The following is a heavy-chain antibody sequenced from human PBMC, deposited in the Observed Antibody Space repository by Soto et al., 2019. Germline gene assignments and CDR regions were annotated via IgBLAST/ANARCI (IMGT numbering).Heavy chain of an antibody. Sequence: QMQLVQSGPEVKKPGTSVKVSCKASGFTFSTSAIQWVRQARGQRLEWIGWIVVGSGNTNYAQKFQERATITRDMSTSTAYMELSSLRSEDTAVYYCAADWRAAPVTIQWVYYYGMDVWGQGTTVTVSS. V-gene: IGHV1-58*02. CDR3: AADWRAAPVTIQWVYYYGMDV. CDR2: IVVGSGNT. J-gene: IGHJ6*02. D-gene: IGHD2-2*02. CDR1: GFTFSTSA.